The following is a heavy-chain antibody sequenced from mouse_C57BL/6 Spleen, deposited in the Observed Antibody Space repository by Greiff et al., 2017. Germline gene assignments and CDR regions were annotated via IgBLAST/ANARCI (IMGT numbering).Heavy chain of an antibody. CDR2: INPGSGGT. CDR1: GYAFTNYL. V-gene: IGHV1-54*01. J-gene: IGHJ4*01. Sequence: VQLQQSGAELVRPGTSVTVSCKASGYAFTNYLIEWVKQRPGQGLEWIGVINPGSGGTNYNEKFKGKATLTADKSSSTAYMQLSSLTSEDSAVYFCARKGGDYAMDYWGQGTSVTVSS. CDR3: ARKGGDYAMDY.